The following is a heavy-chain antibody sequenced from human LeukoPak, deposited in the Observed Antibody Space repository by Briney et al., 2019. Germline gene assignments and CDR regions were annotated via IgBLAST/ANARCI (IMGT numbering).Heavy chain of an antibody. CDR2: ISSGGSTI. V-gene: IGHV3-11*01. CDR1: GFTFNDYY. J-gene: IGHJ4*02. CDR3: ATYRDGYNYYFDY. D-gene: IGHD5-24*01. Sequence: GGSLRLSCAASGFTFNDYYMTWIRQAPGKGLEWVSYISSGGSTISYADSVKGRFTISRDNAKNSLYLQMNSLRAEDTAVYYCATYRDGYNYYFDYWGQGTLVTVSS.